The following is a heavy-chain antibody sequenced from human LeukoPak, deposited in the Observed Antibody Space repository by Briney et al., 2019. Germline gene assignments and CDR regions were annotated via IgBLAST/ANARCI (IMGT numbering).Heavy chain of an antibody. Sequence: ASVKVSCKASGYTFTGYYMHWVRQAPGQGLEWMGWTNPNSGGTNYAQKFQGRVTMTRDTSISTAYMELSRLRSDDTAVYYCARTLSLAHYYDSSGYYYVVSDDAFDIWGQGTMVTVSS. J-gene: IGHJ3*02. CDR3: ARTLSLAHYYDSSGYYYVVSDDAFDI. CDR1: GYTFTGYY. V-gene: IGHV1-2*02. CDR2: TNPNSGGT. D-gene: IGHD3-22*01.